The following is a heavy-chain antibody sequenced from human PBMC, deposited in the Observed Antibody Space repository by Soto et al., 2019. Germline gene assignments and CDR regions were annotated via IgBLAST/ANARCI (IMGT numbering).Heavy chain of an antibody. V-gene: IGHV3-53*01. D-gene: IGHD6-13*01. CDR2: IYSGGST. J-gene: IGHJ4*02. CDR3: AHSSSWSQYYFDY. CDR1: GFTVSSNY. Sequence: WGSLRLSCAASGFTVSSNYMSWVRQAPGKGLEWVSVIYSGGSTYYADSVKGRFTISRDNSKNTLYLQMNSLRAEDTAVYYCAHSSSWSQYYFDYWGQGTLVTVSS.